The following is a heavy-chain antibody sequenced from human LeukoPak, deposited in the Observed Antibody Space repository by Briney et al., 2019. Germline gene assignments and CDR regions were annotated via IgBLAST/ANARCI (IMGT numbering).Heavy chain of an antibody. CDR2: IKQDGSEK. CDR1: GFTFSSYW. Sequence: GGSLRLSCAASGFTFSSYWMNWVRQAPGKGLEWVANIKQDGSEKYYVDSVKGRFTISRDNAKNSLYLQMNSLRAEDTAVYYCASLLRITIFGVVIKYYFDYWGQGTLVTVSS. CDR3: ASLLRITIFGVVIKYYFDY. J-gene: IGHJ4*02. V-gene: IGHV3-7*01. D-gene: IGHD3-3*01.